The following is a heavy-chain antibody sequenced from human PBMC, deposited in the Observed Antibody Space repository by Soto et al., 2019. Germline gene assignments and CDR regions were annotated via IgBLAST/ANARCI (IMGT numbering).Heavy chain of an antibody. CDR3: AKAAYYDSSGYYGAFDF. CDR1: GFTLSNYG. V-gene: IGHV3-30*18. Sequence: QVQLVESGGGVVQPGRSLRLSCAASGFTLSNYGMHWVRQAPGKGLEWVTLISYDESNKYYADPVKGRFTISRDNAKNTLYLQMNSLRAEDTDVYYCAKAAYYDSSGYYGAFDFWGQGTLVTVSS. CDR2: ISYDESNK. D-gene: IGHD3-22*01. J-gene: IGHJ4*02.